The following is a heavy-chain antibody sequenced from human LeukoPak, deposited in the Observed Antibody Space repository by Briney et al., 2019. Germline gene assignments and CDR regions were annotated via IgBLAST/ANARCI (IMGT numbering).Heavy chain of an antibody. CDR1: GGSISSYY. V-gene: IGHV4-59*08. Sequence: SETLSLTCTVSGGSISSYYWSWIRQPPGKGLGWIGYIYYSGSTNYNPSLKSRVTISVDTSKNQFSLKLSSVTAADTAVYYCARTERERDYYGMDVWGQGTTVTVSS. CDR3: ARTERERDYYGMDV. CDR2: IYYSGST. J-gene: IGHJ6*02.